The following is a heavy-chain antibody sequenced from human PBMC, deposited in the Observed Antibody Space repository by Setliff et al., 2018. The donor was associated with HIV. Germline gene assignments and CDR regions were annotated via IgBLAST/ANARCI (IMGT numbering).Heavy chain of an antibody. CDR3: ASFESGYDYNFDS. J-gene: IGHJ4*02. D-gene: IGHD5-12*01. V-gene: IGHV4-38-2*02. CDR2: IYHSATT. CDR1: GSFINSDY. Sequence: PSETLSLTCTVSGSFINSDYWGWIRQPPGKGLEWIGSIYHSATTYYNPSLWGRVTISIDTSKNQFSLKLSSVTTADTAVYFCASFESGYDYNFDSWGQGTLVTVS.